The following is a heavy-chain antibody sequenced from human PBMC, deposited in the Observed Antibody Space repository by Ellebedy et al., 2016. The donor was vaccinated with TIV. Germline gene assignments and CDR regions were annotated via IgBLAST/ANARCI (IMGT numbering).Heavy chain of an antibody. D-gene: IGHD6-19*01. J-gene: IGHJ4*02. CDR1: GFTFSSYA. V-gene: IGHV3-15*01. CDR2: IKSKTDGGTT. CDR3: TTGSSGWYTPMIVRDFDY. Sequence: ETLSLTCAASGFTFSSYAMNWVRQAPGKGLEWVGRIKSKTDGGTTDYAAPVKGRFTISRDDSKNTLYLQMNSLKTEDTAVNYCTTGSSGWYTPMIVRDFDYWGRGTLVTVSS.